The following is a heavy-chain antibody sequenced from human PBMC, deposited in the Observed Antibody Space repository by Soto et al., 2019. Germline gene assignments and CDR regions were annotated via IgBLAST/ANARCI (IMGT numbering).Heavy chain of an antibody. V-gene: IGHV3-15*07. D-gene: IGHD1-20*01. CDR1: GFTFSDAW. CDR2: IKKIADGGTK. J-gene: IGHJ4*02. Sequence: GGSLRLSCAASGFTFSDAWMNWVRQAPGKGLEWVGRIKKIADGGTKDYTAPVRGRFSISRDDSKNTLSLQMDSLKIEDTAVYYCTTDLGPAYDWNYMWGQGTLVTVSS. CDR3: TTDLGPAYDWNYM.